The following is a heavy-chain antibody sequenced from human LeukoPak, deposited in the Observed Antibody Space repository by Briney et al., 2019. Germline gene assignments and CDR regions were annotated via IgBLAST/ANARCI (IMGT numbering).Heavy chain of an antibody. CDR2: ISYDGSNK. D-gene: IGHD5-12*01. J-gene: IGHJ4*02. V-gene: IGHV3-30*03. CDR1: GFTFSSYS. Sequence: GGSLRLSCAASGFTFSSYSMNWVRQAPGKGLEWVAVISYDGSNKYYADSVKGRFTISRDNSKNTLYLQMNSLRAEDTAVYYCAREYSGYDYYFDYWGQGTLVTVSS. CDR3: AREYSGYDYYFDY.